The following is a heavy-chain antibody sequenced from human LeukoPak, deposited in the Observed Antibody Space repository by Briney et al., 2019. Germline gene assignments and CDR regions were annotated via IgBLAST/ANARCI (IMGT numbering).Heavy chain of an antibody. J-gene: IGHJ5*02. Sequence: SETLSLTCTVSGGSISGYYWSWIRQPAGKGLEWIGRIYTSGSTNYNPSLTSRVTMSVDTSKNHFSLKLSSVTASDTAVYYCARSPIPLGYCSGGSCYGWFDPWGQGTLVNVSS. CDR1: GGSISGYY. CDR3: ARSPIPLGYCSGGSCYGWFDP. V-gene: IGHV4-4*07. CDR2: IYTSGST. D-gene: IGHD2-15*01.